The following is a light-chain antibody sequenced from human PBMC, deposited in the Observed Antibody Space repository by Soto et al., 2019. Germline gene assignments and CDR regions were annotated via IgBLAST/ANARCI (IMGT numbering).Light chain of an antibody. CDR3: CSYAGSYTHYV. Sequence: QSVPTQPHSASGTPGQRVTISCSGSSSNIGTSSVHWFQQLPGTAPKLLISTANQRPSGVPERFSGSKSGNSASLTISGLQAEDEADYYCCSYAGSYTHYVFGTGTKVTVL. V-gene: IGLV1-44*01. CDR2: TAN. CDR1: SSNIGTSS. J-gene: IGLJ1*01.